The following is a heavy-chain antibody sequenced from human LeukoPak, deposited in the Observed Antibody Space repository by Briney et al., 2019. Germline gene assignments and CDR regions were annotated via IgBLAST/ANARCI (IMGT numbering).Heavy chain of an antibody. CDR2: IRYDGSNK. D-gene: IGHD2-2*02. CDR3: AKDGVVPAAIPGYFDY. Sequence: RGSLRLSCAASGFTFSSYGMHWVRQAPGKGLEWVAFIRYDGSNKYYADSVKGRFTISRDNSKNTLYLQMNSLRAEDTAVYYCAKDGVVPAAIPGYFDYWGQGTLVTVSS. CDR1: GFTFSSYG. J-gene: IGHJ4*02. V-gene: IGHV3-30*02.